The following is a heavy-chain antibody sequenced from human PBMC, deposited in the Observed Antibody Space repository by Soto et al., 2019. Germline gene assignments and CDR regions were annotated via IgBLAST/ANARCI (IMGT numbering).Heavy chain of an antibody. V-gene: IGHV1-18*04. CDR3: ARDWPLVVPAVSLRAFDP. J-gene: IGHJ5*02. Sequence: VQLVQSGAEVKKPGASVTVSCKDSGYTFTSYGISWVRQAPGQRLEWMGWISAYNGNTNYAQKLQGRVTMTTDTSTSTAYMELRSLRSDDTAVYYCARDWPLVVPAVSLRAFDPWGQGTLVTVSS. CDR1: GYTFTSYG. D-gene: IGHD2-2*01. CDR2: ISAYNGNT.